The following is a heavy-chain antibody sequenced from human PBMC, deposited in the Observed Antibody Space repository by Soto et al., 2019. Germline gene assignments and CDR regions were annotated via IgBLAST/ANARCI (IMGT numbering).Heavy chain of an antibody. CDR3: ARGWFGPDV. CDR1: GFTFSGRP. CDR2: IDNAGTDS. D-gene: IGHD3-10*01. J-gene: IGHJ6*04. Sequence: EVQLVESGGGLVQPGGSLRLSCAASGFTFSGRPMPWFRQPPGKGLVWVSGIDNAGTDSTYADSVKGRFTSSRDNAKNTLYLQMNSLRVEDTAVYYCARGWFGPDVWGKGTTVTVSS. V-gene: IGHV3-74*01.